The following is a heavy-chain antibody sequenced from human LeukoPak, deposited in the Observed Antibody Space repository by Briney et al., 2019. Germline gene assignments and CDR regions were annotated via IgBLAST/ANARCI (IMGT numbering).Heavy chain of an antibody. V-gene: IGHV3-53*01. CDR2: IYSGGST. Sequence: GGSLRLSCAASGFTVSSNYMSWVRQAPGRGLEWVSVIYSGGSTYYADSVKGRFTISRDNSKNTLYLQMNSLRAEDTAVYYCARLLYSSSCFDYWGQGTLVTVSS. J-gene: IGHJ4*02. CDR1: GFTVSSNY. CDR3: ARLLYSSSCFDY. D-gene: IGHD6-13*01.